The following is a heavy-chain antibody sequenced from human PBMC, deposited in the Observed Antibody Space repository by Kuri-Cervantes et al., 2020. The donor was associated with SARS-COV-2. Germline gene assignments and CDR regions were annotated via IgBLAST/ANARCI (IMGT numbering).Heavy chain of an antibody. CDR1: GFTFSSYS. J-gene: IGHJ4*02. D-gene: IGHD3-3*01. CDR2: ISSSSSTI. CDR3: ARTYDFWSGYSSALIDY. Sequence: GESLKISCAASGFTFSSYSMNWVRQAPGKGLEWVSYISSSSSTIYYADSVEGRFTISRDNAKNSLYLQMNSLRAEDTAVYYCARTYDFWSGYSSALIDYWGQGTLVTVSS. V-gene: IGHV3-48*01.